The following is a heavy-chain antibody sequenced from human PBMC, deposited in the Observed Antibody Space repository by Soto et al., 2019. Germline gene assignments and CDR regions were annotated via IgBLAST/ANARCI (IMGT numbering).Heavy chain of an antibody. CDR1: GYTFSSYA. V-gene: IGHV1-3*05. CDR2: VRGDNGNT. Sequence: QVQLMQSGAEEKMPGASVKVSCKASGYTFSSYAMHWVRQAPGQSLEWMGWVRGDNGNTRYTQKFQGRVTMTRDTSTSTAYMELRSLGSEDTAVYYCVAVDYGDYWGQGTLVSVSS. J-gene: IGHJ4*02. D-gene: IGHD3-10*01. CDR3: VAVDYGDY.